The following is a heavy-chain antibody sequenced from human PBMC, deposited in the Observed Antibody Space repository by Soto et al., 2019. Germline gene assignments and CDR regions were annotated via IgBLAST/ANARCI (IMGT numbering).Heavy chain of an antibody. CDR1: GFTFSSYE. CDR2: ISSSGSTI. D-gene: IGHD5-12*01. Sequence: PGGSLRLSCAASGFTFSSYEMNWVRQAPGKGLEWVSYISSSGSTIYYADSVKGRFTISRDNAKNSLYLQMNSLRAEDTAVYYCAREGARWLQFDYYYGMDVWGQGTTVTV. J-gene: IGHJ6*02. CDR3: AREGARWLQFDYYYGMDV. V-gene: IGHV3-48*03.